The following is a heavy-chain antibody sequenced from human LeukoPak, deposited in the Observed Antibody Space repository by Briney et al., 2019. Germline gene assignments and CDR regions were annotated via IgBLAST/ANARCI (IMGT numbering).Heavy chain of an antibody. CDR2: IIPILGIA. J-gene: IGHJ4*02. Sequence: GASVTVSCKASGGTFSSYAISWVRQAPGQGLEWMGRIIPILGIANYAQKFQGRVTITADKSTSTAYMELSSLRSEDTAVYYCANSAFDGYNSEIDYWGQGTLVTVSS. CDR1: GGTFSSYA. CDR3: ANSAFDGYNSEIDY. D-gene: IGHD5-24*01. V-gene: IGHV1-69*10.